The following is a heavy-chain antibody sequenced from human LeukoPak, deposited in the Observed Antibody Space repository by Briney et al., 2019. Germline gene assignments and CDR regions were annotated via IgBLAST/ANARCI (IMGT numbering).Heavy chain of an antibody. CDR3: ARGVTGYYYVCFDY. D-gene: IGHD3-22*01. Sequence: ASLKVSCKASVGTFSSYAISWVRQGPRHGLEWMCGIIPIFGTANYAQKFQGRVTITAHEPTSTAYMELNSLRPEDTAVYYCARGVTGYYYVCFDYWGQGTLVTVSS. V-gene: IGHV1-69*13. CDR1: VGTFSSYA. CDR2: IIPIFGTA. J-gene: IGHJ4*02.